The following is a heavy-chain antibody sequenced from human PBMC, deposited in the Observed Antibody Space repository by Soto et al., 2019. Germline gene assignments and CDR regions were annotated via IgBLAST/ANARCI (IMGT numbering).Heavy chain of an antibody. D-gene: IGHD3-22*01. CDR2: INHKSGGA. CDR1: GYVFTGYY. V-gene: IGHV1-2*04. J-gene: IGHJ3*01. CDR3: VRDYYDGSASYGFEF. Sequence: QVHLVQSGAEVKKPGASVKVSCKASGYVFTGYYIHWVRQAPGQGLEWMGWINHKSGGANIAQKFQGWVTLTRDTSISTTYMEVNRLTSNDTAVYYCVRDYYDGSASYGFEFWGQGTPVTVAS.